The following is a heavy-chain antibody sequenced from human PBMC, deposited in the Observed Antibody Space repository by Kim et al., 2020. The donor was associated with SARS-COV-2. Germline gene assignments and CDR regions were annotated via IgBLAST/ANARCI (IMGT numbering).Heavy chain of an antibody. J-gene: IGHJ3*02. CDR2: ITGAGGK. Sequence: GGSLRLSCAASGFTFSSYAMRWVRQATGKGLEWVSSITGAGGKNYQAAVVCRLITFTEDNSKNLQYQMNNHRSGEESVFYYGRGRRDYDFD. D-gene: IGHD3-16*01. CDR1: GFTFSSYA. V-gene: IGHV3-13*01. CDR3: GRGRRDYDFD.